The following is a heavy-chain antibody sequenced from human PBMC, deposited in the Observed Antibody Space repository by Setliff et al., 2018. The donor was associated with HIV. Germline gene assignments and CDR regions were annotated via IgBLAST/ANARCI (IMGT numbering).Heavy chain of an antibody. Sequence: LSLTCTVSGGSISSSSYYWGWIRQPPGKGLEWIGSIYYSGSTYYSPSLQSRVTISIDTSNHHFSLKLSSVTAADTAVYYCARGTAPRRGTNYGGNYPLDYWGQGTLVTVSS. J-gene: IGHJ4*02. D-gene: IGHD4-17*01. CDR2: IYYSGST. CDR1: GGSISSSSYY. V-gene: IGHV4-39*07. CDR3: ARGTAPRRGTNYGGNYPLDY.